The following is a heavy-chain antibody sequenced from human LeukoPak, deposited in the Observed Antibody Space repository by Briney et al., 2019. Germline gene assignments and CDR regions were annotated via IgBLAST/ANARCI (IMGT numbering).Heavy chain of an antibody. J-gene: IGHJ4*02. V-gene: IGHV3-30*14. Sequence: GGSLGLSCAASGFTFNNYAMHWVRQTPGKGLEWVAVISYDGSNKYYADSVKGRFTISRDNSKSTLYLQMNSLRAEDTAVYYCARGLMVRGVIGEGSYFDYWGQGTLVTVSS. CDR2: ISYDGSNK. CDR1: GFTFNNYA. D-gene: IGHD3-10*01. CDR3: ARGLMVRGVIGEGSYFDY.